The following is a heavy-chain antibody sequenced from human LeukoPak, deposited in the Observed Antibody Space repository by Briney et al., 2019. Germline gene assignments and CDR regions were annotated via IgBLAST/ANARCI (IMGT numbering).Heavy chain of an antibody. CDR3: ASALLNGYWYFDL. CDR2: IYYSGST. V-gene: IGHV4-39*07. J-gene: IGHJ2*01. Sequence: SETLSLTCTVSGGSISSSSYYWGWIRQPPGKGLEWIGSIYYSGSTNYNPSLKSRVTISVDTSKNQFSLKLSSVTAADTAVYYCASALLNGYWYFDLWGRGTLVTVSS. CDR1: GGSISSSSYY.